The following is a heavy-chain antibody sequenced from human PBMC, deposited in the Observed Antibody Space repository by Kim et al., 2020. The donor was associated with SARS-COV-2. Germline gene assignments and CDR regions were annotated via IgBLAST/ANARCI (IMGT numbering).Heavy chain of an antibody. Sequence: NTRYSQNLQGIVTITRDTSATSAYIELKSLRSEDTAIYYCAREGHEGGYLTWGQGTMVTVSS. V-gene: IGHV1-3*01. J-gene: IGHJ3*01. CDR2: NT. CDR3: AREGHEGGYLT. D-gene: IGHD3-22*01.